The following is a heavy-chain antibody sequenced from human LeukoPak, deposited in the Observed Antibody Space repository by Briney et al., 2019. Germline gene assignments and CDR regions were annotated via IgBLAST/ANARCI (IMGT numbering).Heavy chain of an antibody. CDR3: ARMWGDYCSGGSCYSGWFDP. CDR2: ISAYNGNT. V-gene: IGHV1-18*01. Sequence: ASVKVSCKASGYTFTSYGISWVRQAPGQGLEWMGWISAYNGNTNYAQKLQGRVTMTTDTSTSTAYMELRSLRSDDTAVYYCARMWGDYCSGGSCYSGWFDPWGQGTLVTVSS. D-gene: IGHD2-15*01. CDR1: GYTFTSYG. J-gene: IGHJ5*02.